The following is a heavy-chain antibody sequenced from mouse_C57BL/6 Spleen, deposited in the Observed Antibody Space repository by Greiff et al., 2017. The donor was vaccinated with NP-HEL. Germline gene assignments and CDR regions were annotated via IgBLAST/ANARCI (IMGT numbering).Heavy chain of an antibody. Sequence: VQLQQSGAELVRPGASVTLSCKASGYTFTDYEMHWVKQTPVHGLEWIGAIDPETGGTAYNQKFNGKAILTADKSSSTAYMALRSLTSEDSAVYYCTRRDDGFAYWGQGTLVTVSA. CDR1: GYTFTDYE. J-gene: IGHJ3*01. CDR2: IDPETGGT. D-gene: IGHD2-14*01. V-gene: IGHV1-15*01. CDR3: TRRDDGFAY.